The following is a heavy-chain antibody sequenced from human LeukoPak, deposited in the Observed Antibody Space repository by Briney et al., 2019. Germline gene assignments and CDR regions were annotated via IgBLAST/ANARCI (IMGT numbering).Heavy chain of an antibody. J-gene: IGHJ6*02. CDR2: IKTKTDGGTA. Sequence: GGSLRLSCVASEFTFSNAWMSGGRETPGKGRGWIGRIKTKTDGGTADYAAPAEGRFTISRDDSKNTLYLRMNSLRTEDTAVYYCNTIDSGWYPTDSYGMDVWGRGTTVTVSS. CDR1: EFTFSNAW. CDR3: NTIDSGWYPTDSYGMDV. V-gene: IGHV3-15*01. D-gene: IGHD6-19*01.